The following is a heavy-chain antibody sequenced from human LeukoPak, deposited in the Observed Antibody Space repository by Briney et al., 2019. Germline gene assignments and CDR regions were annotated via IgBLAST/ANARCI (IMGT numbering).Heavy chain of an antibody. CDR1: GDSIRNFY. Sequence: SETLSLTCTVSGDSIRNFYWSWIRQPPGKGLQWIGYIYYSGSTNYNPSLKSRVTISVDTSKNQFSLKLSSVTAADTAVYYCARALLSNWFDPWGQGTLVTVSS. J-gene: IGHJ5*02. D-gene: IGHD2-15*01. CDR2: IYYSGST. V-gene: IGHV4-59*01. CDR3: ARALLSNWFDP.